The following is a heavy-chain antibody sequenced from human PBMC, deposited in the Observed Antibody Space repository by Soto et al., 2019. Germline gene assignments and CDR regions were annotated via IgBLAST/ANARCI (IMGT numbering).Heavy chain of an antibody. J-gene: IGHJ4*02. CDR3: ARDPTWTTATYFDS. Sequence: ASVKVSCKVSGYTLTELSMHWVRQAPGKGLEWMGGFDPEDGTTYYAGFVMGRFTISRDDSKNILYLQMDSVRADDAAVYYCARDPTWTTATYFDSWGPGTLVTVSS. V-gene: IGHV1-24*01. CDR1: GYTLTELS. CDR2: FDPEDGTT. D-gene: IGHD1-1*01.